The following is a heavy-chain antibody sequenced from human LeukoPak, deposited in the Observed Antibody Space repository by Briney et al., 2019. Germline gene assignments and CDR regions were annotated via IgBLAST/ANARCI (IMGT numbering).Heavy chain of an antibody. CDR2: IYYSGST. CDR3: GRGWADYDFWSGYYGDGPRGNWFDP. Sequence: SQTPSLTCTVSGGSISSGDYYWSWIRQPPGKGLEWIGYIYYSGSTYYNPSLKSRVTISVDTSKNQFSLKLSSVTAAGTAVHFWGRGWADYDFWSGYYGDGPRGNWFDPWGQGTLVTVSS. D-gene: IGHD3-3*01. V-gene: IGHV4-30-4*08. J-gene: IGHJ5*02. CDR1: GGSISSGDYY.